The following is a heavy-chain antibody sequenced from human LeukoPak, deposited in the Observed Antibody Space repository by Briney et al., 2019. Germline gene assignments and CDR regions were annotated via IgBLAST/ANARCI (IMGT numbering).Heavy chain of an antibody. CDR2: LKKDGSEK. CDR3: ATGRATNKY. V-gene: IGHV3-7*01. CDR1: GFTSYSDY. Sequence: PGGSLRLSCAVSGFTSYSDYMSWVRQAPGRGLEWVASLKKDGSEKTYVDSVKGRFSISRDSAKNSLYLQMNGLGAEDTAVYYCATGRATNKYWGQGVLVTVSS. D-gene: IGHD1-26*01. J-gene: IGHJ4*02.